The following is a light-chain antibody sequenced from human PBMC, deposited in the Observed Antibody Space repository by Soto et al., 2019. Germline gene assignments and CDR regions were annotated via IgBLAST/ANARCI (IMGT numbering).Light chain of an antibody. CDR3: CSYAGSYTWV. CDR1: SSDVGGYNY. Sequence: QSALTQPRSVSGSPGQSVTISCTGTSSDVGGYNYVSWYQQHPGKAPKLMIYDVSKRPSGVPDRFSGSKSGNTASLTISGLQAEDEADYYCCSYAGSYTWVFGGGT. V-gene: IGLV2-11*01. J-gene: IGLJ3*02. CDR2: DVS.